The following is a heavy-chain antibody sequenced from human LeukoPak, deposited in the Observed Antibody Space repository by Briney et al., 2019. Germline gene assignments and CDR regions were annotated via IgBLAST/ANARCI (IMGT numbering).Heavy chain of an antibody. CDR1: GGSFSGYY. CDR3: ARSFLGDWYFDL. Sequence: SETLSLTCAVYGGSFSGYYWSWIRQPPGKGLEWIGEINHSGSTNYNPSLKSRVTISVDTSKDQFSLRLTSVTAADTAMYYCARSFLGDWYFDLWGRGTLATVSS. J-gene: IGHJ2*01. D-gene: IGHD1-26*01. V-gene: IGHV4-34*01. CDR2: INHSGST.